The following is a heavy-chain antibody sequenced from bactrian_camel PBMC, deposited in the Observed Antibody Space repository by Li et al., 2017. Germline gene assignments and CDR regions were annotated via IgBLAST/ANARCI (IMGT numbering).Heavy chain of an antibody. D-gene: IGHD4*01. V-gene: IGHV3S67*01. CDR2: ISSDGST. CDR3: AASPSNIVTMGPQGYNV. Sequence: DVQLVESGGGLVQPGGSLRLSCAASGFTFSAYAMAWVRQAPGNECELVSSISSDGSTYYADSVKGRVTISQDNAKNTLYLQMNSLKPEDTAMYYCAASPSNIVTMGPQGYNVWGQGTQVTVS. CDR1: GFTFSAYA. J-gene: IGHJ4*01.